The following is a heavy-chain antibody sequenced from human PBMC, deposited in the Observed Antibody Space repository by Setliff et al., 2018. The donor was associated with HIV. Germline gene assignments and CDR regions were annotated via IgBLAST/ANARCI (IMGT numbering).Heavy chain of an antibody. V-gene: IGHV5-51*01. J-gene: IGHJ3*02. D-gene: IGHD3-22*01. Sequence: GESLKISCKGSGYSFTSYWVAWVRQMPGKGLEWMGIIHPGDSDIRYSPSFQGQVTISADKSSSTAYLQWSSLKASDTAMYYCANSHSAYFVDAFDIWGQGTMVTVSS. CDR2: IHPGDSDI. CDR1: GYSFTSYW. CDR3: ANSHSAYFVDAFDI.